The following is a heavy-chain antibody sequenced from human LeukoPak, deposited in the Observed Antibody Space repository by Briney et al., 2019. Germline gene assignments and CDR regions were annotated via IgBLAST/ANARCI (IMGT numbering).Heavy chain of an antibody. CDR1: GGSFSGYY. CDR3: ARLSGPIDY. CDR2: INHSGST. V-gene: IGHV4-34*01. D-gene: IGHD1-26*01. Sequence: SETLSLTCAVYGGSFSGYYWSWIRQPPGKGLEWIGEINHSGSTNYNPSLKSRVTISVDTSKNQFSLKLSSVTAADTAVYYCARLSGPIDYWGQGTPVTVSS. J-gene: IGHJ4*02.